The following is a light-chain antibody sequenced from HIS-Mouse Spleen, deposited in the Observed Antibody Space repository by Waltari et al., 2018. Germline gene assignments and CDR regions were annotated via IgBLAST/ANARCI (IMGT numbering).Light chain of an antibody. CDR1: SSDVGSYNL. Sequence: QSALTQPASVSGSPGQAITIPCTGTSSDVGSYNLVSLYQQHPGKAPKLMIYEGSKRPSGVSNRFSGSKSGNTASLTISRLQAEDEADYYCCSYAGSSTWVFGGGTKLTVL. CDR3: CSYAGSSTWV. CDR2: EGS. J-gene: IGLJ3*02. V-gene: IGLV2-23*01.